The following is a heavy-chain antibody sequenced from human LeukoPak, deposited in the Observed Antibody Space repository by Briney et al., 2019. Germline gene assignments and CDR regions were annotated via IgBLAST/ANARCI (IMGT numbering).Heavy chain of an antibody. D-gene: IGHD5-12*01. Sequence: PSETLSLTCAVYNASLSGYYWSWVRQPPXXXXEWIGEINLSGSTNYNRSLKSRLTISIDASKNHFSLKLSSVTAADTAVYFCARRAVAHFFNFWGQGTLVTVSS. CDR1: NASLSGYY. V-gene: IGHV4-34*01. J-gene: IGHJ4*02. CDR2: INLSGST. CDR3: ARRAVAHFFNF.